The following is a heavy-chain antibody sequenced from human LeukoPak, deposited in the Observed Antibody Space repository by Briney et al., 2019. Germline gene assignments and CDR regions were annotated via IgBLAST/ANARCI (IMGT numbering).Heavy chain of an antibody. V-gene: IGHV3-48*01. J-gene: IGHJ4*02. CDR3: ARVGSLYLGAIGY. CDR1: GFTFNTFG. D-gene: IGHD3-16*01. Sequence: PGGSLRLSCAASGFTFNTFGMNWVRQAPGKGLEWLSYISSFANTMYYADSVNGRFTISRDNAKNSLYLQMNSLRAEDTAVYYCARVGSLYLGAIGYWGQGTQVTVSS. CDR2: ISSFANTM.